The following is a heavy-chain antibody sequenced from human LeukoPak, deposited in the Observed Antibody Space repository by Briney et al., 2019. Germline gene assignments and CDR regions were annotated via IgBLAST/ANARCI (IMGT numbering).Heavy chain of an antibody. V-gene: IGHV1-69*04. J-gene: IGHJ6*02. Sequence: GASVKVSCKASGGTFGNYAISWVRQAPGQGLEWMGRIIPILNIANYTQKFQGRVTITADKSTNTAYMELSSLRSEDTAVYYCASPLCSTSTCHNGYYYYDMDVWGQGTTVTVSS. D-gene: IGHD1-14*01. CDR3: ASPLCSTSTCHNGYYYYDMDV. CDR1: GGTFGNYA. CDR2: IIPILNIA.